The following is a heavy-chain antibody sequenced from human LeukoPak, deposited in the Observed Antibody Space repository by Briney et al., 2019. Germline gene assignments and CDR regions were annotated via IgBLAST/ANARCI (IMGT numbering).Heavy chain of an antibody. D-gene: IGHD6-13*01. CDR1: GFTFDDYA. J-gene: IGHJ4*02. CDR2: ISWNSGSI. CDR3: AKGPSSSWSFDY. V-gene: IGHV3-9*01. Sequence: GGSLRLSCAASGFTFDDYAMHWVRQVPGKGLEWVSGISWNSGSIGYADSVKGRFTISRDNAKNSLYLQMNSLRAEDTALYYCAKGPSSSWSFDYWGQGTLVTVSS.